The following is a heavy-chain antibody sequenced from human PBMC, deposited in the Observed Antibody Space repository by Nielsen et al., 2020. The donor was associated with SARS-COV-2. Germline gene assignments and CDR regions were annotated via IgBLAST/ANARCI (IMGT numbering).Heavy chain of an antibody. CDR2: ISGSRGNT. D-gene: IGHD3-22*01. V-gene: IGHV3-23*01. CDR3: AKDYYHSSGYYYVSSRFDC. CDR1: GFTFRNYA. J-gene: IGHJ4*02. Sequence: GESLKISCAASGFTFRNYAMNWVRQAPGKGLEWVSGISGSRGNTYYADSVKGRFTISRDNSKNILFLQMNSLRAEDTAVYYCAKDYYHSSGYYYVSSRFDCWGQGTLVTVSS.